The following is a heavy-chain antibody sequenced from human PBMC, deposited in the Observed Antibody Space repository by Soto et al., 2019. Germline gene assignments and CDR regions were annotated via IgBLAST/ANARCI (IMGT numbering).Heavy chain of an antibody. CDR3: ARGPSGSYPAFDI. J-gene: IGHJ3*02. V-gene: IGHV3-48*02. CDR1: GFPFSSYS. Sequence: EVQLVESGGGLVQPGGSLRLSCAASGFPFSSYSMNWVRQAPGKGLEWVSYISSSSSTIYYADSVKGRFTISRDNAKNSLYLQVNSLRDEDTAVDYCARGPSGSYPAFDIWGQGTMVTVSS. D-gene: IGHD3-10*01. CDR2: ISSSSSTI.